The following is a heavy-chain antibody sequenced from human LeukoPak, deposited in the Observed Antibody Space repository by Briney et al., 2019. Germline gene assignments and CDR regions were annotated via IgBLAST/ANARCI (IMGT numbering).Heavy chain of an antibody. Sequence: PGGSLSRSCAASGFTFSTYSMNWVRQAPGKGLEWVSSIATSSDYIYYAGSLKGRFTISRDNAKNSLYLHMNSLRPDDTAVYYCARGRSITILRGVAISDGFDIWGQGTKVTVS. CDR3: ARGRSITILRGVAISDGFDI. V-gene: IGHV3-21*06. D-gene: IGHD3-10*01. CDR2: IATSSDYI. CDR1: GFTFSTYS. J-gene: IGHJ3*02.